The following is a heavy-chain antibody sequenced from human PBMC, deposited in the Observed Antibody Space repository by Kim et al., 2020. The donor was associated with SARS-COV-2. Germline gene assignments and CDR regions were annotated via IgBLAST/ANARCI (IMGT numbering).Heavy chain of an antibody. Sequence: VKGRFTISRDNAKNSLYLQMNSLRAEDTAVYYCASSRSRPGIAARQLEYWGQGTLVTVSS. J-gene: IGHJ4*02. CDR3: ASSRSRPGIAARQLEY. D-gene: IGHD6-6*01. V-gene: IGHV3-21*01.